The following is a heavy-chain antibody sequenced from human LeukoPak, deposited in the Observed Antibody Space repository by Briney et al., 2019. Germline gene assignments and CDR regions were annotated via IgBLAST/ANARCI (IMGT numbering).Heavy chain of an antibody. V-gene: IGHV3-21*04. CDR2: ISSSSSYI. CDR1: GFTFSSYS. J-gene: IGHJ3*02. Sequence: GGSLRLSCAASGFTFSSYSMNWVRQAPGKGLEWVSSISSSSSYIYYADSVKGRFTISRDNSKNTLYLQMNSLRAEDTAVYYCAKDLGYDIPDAFDIWGQGTMVTVSS. CDR3: AKDLGYDIPDAFDI. D-gene: IGHD5-12*01.